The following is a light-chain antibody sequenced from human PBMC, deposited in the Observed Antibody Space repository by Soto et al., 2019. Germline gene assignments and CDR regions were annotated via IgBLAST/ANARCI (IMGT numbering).Light chain of an antibody. CDR3: QQRYSTPPT. CDR2: RVS. Sequence: DIQMTQSPSSLSASVRERVTIACRASQSITNNLNWYQQKPGRAPKLLIYRVSNLQSGVPPRFSGSGSGTDFTLTLSGLQPDDFATYYCQQRYSTPPTFGQGTKVDIK. J-gene: IGKJ1*01. V-gene: IGKV1-39*01. CDR1: QSITNN.